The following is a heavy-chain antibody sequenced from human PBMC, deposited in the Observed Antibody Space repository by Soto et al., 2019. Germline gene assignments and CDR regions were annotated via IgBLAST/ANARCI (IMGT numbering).Heavy chain of an antibody. J-gene: IGHJ6*02. CDR3: AREGAVPSDIGHYYYGMDV. V-gene: IGHV3-30-3*01. CDR1: EFTFSKFD. D-gene: IGHD2-2*02. Sequence: VQLVESGGGVVQPGRSLRLSCAASEFTFSKFDMHWVRQAPGKGLEWVAAISYDGNNNYYADSVKGRFSISRDNSKNTLSLQINSLRAEDTAVYYSAREGAVPSDIGHYYYGMDVWGQGTTVTVSS. CDR2: ISYDGNNN.